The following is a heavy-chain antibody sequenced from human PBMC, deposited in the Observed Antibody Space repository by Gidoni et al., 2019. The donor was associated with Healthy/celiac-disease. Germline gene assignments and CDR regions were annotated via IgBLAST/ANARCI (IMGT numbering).Heavy chain of an antibody. J-gene: IGHJ3*02. D-gene: IGHD1-26*01. CDR2: IYYSGST. Sequence: QLQLQESGPGLVKPSETLSLTCTVSGGSISSSSYYWGWIRQPPGKGLEWIGSIYYSGSTYYNPSLKSRVTISVDTSKNQFSLKLSSVTAADTAVYYCASPKTYSGSYFDIWGQGTMVTVSS. V-gene: IGHV4-39*01. CDR1: GGSISSSSYY. CDR3: ASPKTYSGSYFDI.